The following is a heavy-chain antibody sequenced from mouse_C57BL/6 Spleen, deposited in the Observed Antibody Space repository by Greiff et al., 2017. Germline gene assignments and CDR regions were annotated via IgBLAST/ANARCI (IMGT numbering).Heavy chain of an antibody. Sequence: VQLQQSGAELVKPGASVKMSCKASGYTFTTYPIEWMKQNHGKSLEWIGNFHPYNDDTKYNEKFKGKATLTVEESSSTVYLELSRLTSDDSAVYYCAIPYGNYPAWFAYWGQGTLVTVSA. CDR1: GYTFTTYP. V-gene: IGHV1-47*01. J-gene: IGHJ3*01. D-gene: IGHD2-1*01. CDR3: AIPYGNYPAWFAY. CDR2: FHPYNDDT.